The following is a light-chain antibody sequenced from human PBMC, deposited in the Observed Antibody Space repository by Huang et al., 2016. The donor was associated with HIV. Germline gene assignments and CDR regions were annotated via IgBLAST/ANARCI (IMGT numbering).Light chain of an antibody. CDR3: QQYGSSPPYT. Sequence: PVFVSRLLIYDASTRATGIPERFSGSGSGTDFTLTISRLEPEDFVMYYCQQYGSSPPYTFGQGTKLEIK. J-gene: IGKJ2*01. V-gene: IGKV3D-20*01. CDR2: DAS.